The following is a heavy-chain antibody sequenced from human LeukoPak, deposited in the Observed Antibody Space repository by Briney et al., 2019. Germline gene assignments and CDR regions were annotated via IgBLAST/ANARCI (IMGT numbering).Heavy chain of an antibody. CDR3: ASGTFDGPLYGTYWYFHV. Sequence: SETLSLTCAVYGGSFSGYYWTWIRQPPGKGLQWIGEVNDRGSANYNPSLKSRLSISEDKSKNQSSLRLPSVTAADTAVYYCASGTFDGPLYGTYWYFHVWGRGTLVTVSS. CDR1: GGSFSGYY. CDR2: VNDRGSA. J-gene: IGHJ2*01. D-gene: IGHD1-14*01. V-gene: IGHV4-34*01.